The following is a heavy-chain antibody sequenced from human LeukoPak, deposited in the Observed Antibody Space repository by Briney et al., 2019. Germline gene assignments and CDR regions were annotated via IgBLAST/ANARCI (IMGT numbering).Heavy chain of an antibody. CDR2: IIPIFGTA. V-gene: IGHV1-69*01. D-gene: IGHD3-22*01. Sequence: ASVKVSCKTSGGTFSSYAISWVRQAPGQGLEWMGGIIPIFGTANYAQKFQGRVTITADESTSTAYMELSSLRSEDKAVYYCATAYYDSSGYYLAPVYFDYWGQGTLVTVSS. CDR3: ATAYYDSSGYYLAPVYFDY. CDR1: GGTFSSYA. J-gene: IGHJ4*02.